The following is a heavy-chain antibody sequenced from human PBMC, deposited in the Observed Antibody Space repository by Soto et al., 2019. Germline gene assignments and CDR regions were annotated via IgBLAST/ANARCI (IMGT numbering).Heavy chain of an antibody. CDR3: TRGRITIFGVVPHFDY. Sequence: GGSLRLSCTASGFTFGDYAMSWVRQAPGKGLEWVGFIRSKAYGGTTEYAASVKGRFTISRDDSKSIAYLQMNSLKTEDTAVYYCTRGRITIFGVVPHFDYWGQGTLVTVS. CDR2: IRSKAYGGTT. CDR1: GFTFGDYA. D-gene: IGHD3-3*01. V-gene: IGHV3-49*04. J-gene: IGHJ4*02.